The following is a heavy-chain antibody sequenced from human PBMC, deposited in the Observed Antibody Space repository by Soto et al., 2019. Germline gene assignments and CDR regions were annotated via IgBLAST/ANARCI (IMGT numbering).Heavy chain of an antibody. CDR2: IIPIFGTA. CDR1: GGTFSSYA. J-gene: IGHJ5*02. D-gene: IGHD3-10*01. CDR3: ARVLILWFGVSVWFDP. Sequence: SVKVSCKASGGTFSSYAISWVRQAPGQGLEWMGGIIPIFGTANYAQKFQGRVTITADESTSTAYMELSSLRSEDTAVYYCARVLILWFGVSVWFDPWGQGTLVTVSS. V-gene: IGHV1-69*13.